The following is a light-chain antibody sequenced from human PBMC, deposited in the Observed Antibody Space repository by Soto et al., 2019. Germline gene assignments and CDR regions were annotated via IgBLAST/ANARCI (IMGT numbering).Light chain of an antibody. CDR1: NSNIGSHNY. V-gene: IGLV2-11*01. Sequence: QSALTQPRSVSGSPGQAVTVSCTGSNSNIGSHNYVSWYQQHPGKAPKLLPHDVTERPSGVPGRFSGSKSGNTASLTISRLQAEDEADYFCCSFAGGLFVFGSGTKSPS. J-gene: IGLJ1*01. CDR2: DVT. CDR3: CSFAGGLFV.